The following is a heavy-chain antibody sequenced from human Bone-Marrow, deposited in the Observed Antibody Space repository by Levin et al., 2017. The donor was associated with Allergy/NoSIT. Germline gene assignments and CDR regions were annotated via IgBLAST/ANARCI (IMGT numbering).Heavy chain of an antibody. Sequence: GGSLRLSCAASGFTFSDYYMIWTRQAPGKGLEWVSYISSSGTTIQYADSLKGRFTISRDNAKNSLYLQMNSLRGEDTAVYYCARYRLAYCSGDSCYSAYDYYGMDVWGQGTTVTVSS. D-gene: IGHD2-15*01. CDR2: ISSSGTTI. V-gene: IGHV3-11*01. J-gene: IGHJ6*02. CDR1: GFTFSDYY. CDR3: ARYRLAYCSGDSCYSAYDYYGMDV.